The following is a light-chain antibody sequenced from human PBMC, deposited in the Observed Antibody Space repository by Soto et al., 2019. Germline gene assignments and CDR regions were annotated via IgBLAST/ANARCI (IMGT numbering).Light chain of an antibody. CDR1: QSISSR. CDR2: KAS. CDR3: QQYNNYWT. Sequence: DIQMTQSTSTLSASVGDRVTITCRASQSISSRLAWYQQKPGEAPKLLIYKASSLESGVPSRFSGSEFGTEFTLTISSLQPDDFATYYCQQYNNYWTFGQGTKVEIK. J-gene: IGKJ1*01. V-gene: IGKV1-5*03.